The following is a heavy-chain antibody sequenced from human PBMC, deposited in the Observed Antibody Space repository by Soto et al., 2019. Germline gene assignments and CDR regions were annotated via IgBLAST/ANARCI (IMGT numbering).Heavy chain of an antibody. CDR2: INPYSGGA. Sequence: ASVKVSCKASGYTFTDYFIHWVRQAPGQGLEWIGWINPYSGGADLSQKFQGRVTMTRDTSISTAYMEVSSLRSDDTAVFYCARLMHYSHPGGSSHSRFDMWGKGTRVTVSS. CDR1: GYTFTDYF. D-gene: IGHD2-8*02. J-gene: IGHJ3*02. V-gene: IGHV1-2*02. CDR3: ARLMHYSHPGGSSHSRFDM.